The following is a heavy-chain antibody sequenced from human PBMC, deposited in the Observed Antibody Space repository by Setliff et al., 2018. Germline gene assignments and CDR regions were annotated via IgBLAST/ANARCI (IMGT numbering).Heavy chain of an antibody. D-gene: IGHD1-26*01. CDR3: VKDGVGPTYTYFFDY. CDR1: GFTFRKYW. V-gene: IGHV3-23*01. CDR2: ISGSGDST. Sequence: GGSLRLSCGASGFTFRKYWMYWVRQVPGKGPEWVSTISGSGDSTYYADAMRGRFTISRDNSKNSLYLQAKGLRAEDTAVYYCVKDGVGPTYTYFFDYWGQGSQVTVSS. J-gene: IGHJ4*02.